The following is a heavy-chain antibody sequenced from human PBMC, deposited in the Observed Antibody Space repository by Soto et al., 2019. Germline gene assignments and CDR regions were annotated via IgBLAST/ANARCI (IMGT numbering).Heavy chain of an antibody. CDR3: ARDFAITVPAPMGY. Sequence: QVQLVQSGAEVKKPGSSVRVSCKASGGTFSTYTISWVRQAPGQGLEWMGRIIPIVDRANYAQKFPGRVTIPAQKSTSTAYMGLSSLRSDDTAVYYCARDFAITVPAPMGYWGQGTLVTVSS. D-gene: IGHD2-2*01. CDR1: GGTFSTYT. CDR2: IIPIVDRA. J-gene: IGHJ4*02. V-gene: IGHV1-69*08.